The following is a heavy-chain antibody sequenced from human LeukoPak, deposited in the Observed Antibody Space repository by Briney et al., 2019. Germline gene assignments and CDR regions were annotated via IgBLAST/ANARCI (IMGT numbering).Heavy chain of an antibody. Sequence: MPSETLSLTCAVYGGSFSGYYWSWIRQPPGKGLEWIGEINHSGSTNYNPSLKSRVTISVDTSKNQFSLKLSSVTAADTAVYYCARSLTYYYDSSGYPYGMDVWGQGTTVTVSS. V-gene: IGHV4-34*01. CDR1: GGSFSGYY. D-gene: IGHD3-22*01. CDR3: ARSLTYYYDSSGYPYGMDV. J-gene: IGHJ6*02. CDR2: INHSGST.